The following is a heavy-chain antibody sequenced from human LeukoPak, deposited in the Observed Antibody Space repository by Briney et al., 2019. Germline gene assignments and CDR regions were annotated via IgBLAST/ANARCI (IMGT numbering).Heavy chain of an antibody. V-gene: IGHV1-2*02. CDR1: GYTFTGYY. J-gene: IGHJ5*02. Sequence: ASVKVSCKASGYTFTGYYMHWVRQAPGQGLEWMGWINPNSGGTNYAQKFQGRVTMTRDTSISTAYMELSRLRSDDTAVYYCARDGIAAAGSEFAHWGQGTLVTVSS. CDR3: ARDGIAAAGSEFAH. D-gene: IGHD6-13*01. CDR2: INPNSGGT.